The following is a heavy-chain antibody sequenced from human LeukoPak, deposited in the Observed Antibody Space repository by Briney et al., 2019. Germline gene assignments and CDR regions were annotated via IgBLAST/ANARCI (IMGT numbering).Heavy chain of an antibody. D-gene: IGHD2-15*01. J-gene: IGHJ5*02. Sequence: PSETLSLTCTISGGSISSYYWSWIRQPPGKGLEWIGYIYYSGSTNYNPSLKSRVTISVDTSKNQFSLKLTSVTAADTAVYYCARGGVAAIRSWFDPWGQGTLVTVSS. CDR2: IYYSGST. V-gene: IGHV4-59*01. CDR1: GGSISSYY. CDR3: ARGGVAAIRSWFDP.